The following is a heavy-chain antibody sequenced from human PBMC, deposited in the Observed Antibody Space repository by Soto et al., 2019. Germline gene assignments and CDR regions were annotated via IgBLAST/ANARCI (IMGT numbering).Heavy chain of an antibody. V-gene: IGHV1-69*02. D-gene: IGHD2-2*01. J-gene: IGHJ3*02. CDR2: IIPILGIA. CDR3: ARGIVVVPAAMPDAFTYLLKNDAFDI. Sequence: SVKVSCKASGGTFSSYTISWVRQAPGQGLEWMGRIIPILGIANYAQKFQGRVTITADKSTSTAYMELGSLRSEDTAVYYCARGIVVVPAAMPDAFTYLLKNDAFDIWGQGTMVTVSS. CDR1: GGTFSSYT.